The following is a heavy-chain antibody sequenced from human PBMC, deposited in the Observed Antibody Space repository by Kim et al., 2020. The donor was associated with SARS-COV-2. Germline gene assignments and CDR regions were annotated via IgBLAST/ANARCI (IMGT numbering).Heavy chain of an antibody. D-gene: IGHD3-10*01. V-gene: IGHV3-9*01. J-gene: IGHJ4*01. CDR3: AKDSNYGSGGYYSPNYF. CDR1: GFTFDDYA. Sequence: GGSLRLSCAASGFTFDDYAMHWVRQAPGKGLEWVSGISWNSGSIGYADSVKGRFTISRDNAKNSLYLQMNSLRAEDTALYYCAKDSNYGSGGYYSPNYF. CDR2: ISWNSGSI.